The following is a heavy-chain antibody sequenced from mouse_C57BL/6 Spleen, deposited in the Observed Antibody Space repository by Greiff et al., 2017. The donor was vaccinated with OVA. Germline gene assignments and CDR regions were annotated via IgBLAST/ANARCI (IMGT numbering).Heavy chain of an antibody. CDR1: GYTFTSYW. Sequence: VQLQQSGAELAKPGASVKLSCKASGYTFTSYWMHWVKQRPGQGLEWIGYINPSSGYTKYNQKFKDKATLTADKSSITAYMQLSSLTYVDSAVYYCASFAYWGQGTLVTVSA. CDR2: INPSSGYT. V-gene: IGHV1-7*01. J-gene: IGHJ3*01. CDR3: ASFAY.